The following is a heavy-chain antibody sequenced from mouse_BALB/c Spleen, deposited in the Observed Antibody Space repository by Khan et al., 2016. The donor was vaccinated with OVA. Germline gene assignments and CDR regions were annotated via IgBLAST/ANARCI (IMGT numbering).Heavy chain of an antibody. J-gene: IGHJ2*01. D-gene: IGHD2-1*01. Sequence: QVQLQQSGAELVRSGASVKMSCKASGYTFTSYNIHWVKQTPGQGLEWIGYIYPRNGGSHFNQEFKGKATLTADTSSTTAYMQLSSLTSEYSAVYFCARSRGNYVFDYGGQGTALTVSS. CDR2: IYPRNGGS. CDR1: GYTFTSYN. CDR3: ARSRGNYVFDY. V-gene: IGHV1-12*01.